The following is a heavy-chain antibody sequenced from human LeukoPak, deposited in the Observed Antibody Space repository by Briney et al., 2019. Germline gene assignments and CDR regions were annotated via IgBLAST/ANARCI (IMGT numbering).Heavy chain of an antibody. V-gene: IGHV1-8*01. D-gene: IGHD7-27*01. CDR2: MNPNSGNT. J-gene: IGHJ6*02. Sequence: ASVKVSCKASGYTFTSYDINWVRQATGQGLEWVGWMNPNSGNTGYAQKFQGRVTMTRNTSISTAYMELSSLRSEDTAVYYCARAGLTGAYYYYYYGMDVWGQGTTVTVSS. CDR3: ARAGLTGAYYYYYYGMDV. CDR1: GYTFTSYD.